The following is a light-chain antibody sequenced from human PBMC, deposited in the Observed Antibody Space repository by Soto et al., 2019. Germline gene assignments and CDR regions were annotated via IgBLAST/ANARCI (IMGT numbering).Light chain of an antibody. Sequence: EIVLTQYQATLSLSPGERATLSYRASQNFGSSYLAWYQQKRGQAPRFLIYGASSRATGIPDRFNGSGSGTDFTLTISSLETEDFAAYYYCQQRSSWPPITFGQGTRLEIK. CDR3: QQRSSWPPIT. V-gene: IGKV3D-20*02. J-gene: IGKJ5*01. CDR2: GAS. CDR1: QNFGSSY.